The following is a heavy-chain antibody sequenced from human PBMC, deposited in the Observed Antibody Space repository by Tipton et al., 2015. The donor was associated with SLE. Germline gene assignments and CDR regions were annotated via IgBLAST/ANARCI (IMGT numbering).Heavy chain of an antibody. CDR3: ARGWESLDY. V-gene: IGHV1-18*01. CDR1: GYTFTSYD. CDR2: ITAYNGNT. J-gene: IGHJ4*02. D-gene: IGHD1-26*01. Sequence: QSGPEVKKPGASVKVSCKASGYTFTSYDISWVRQAPGQGLEWMGWITAYNGNTNYAQKLQGRVTLTADTSTSTAYMQLSGLRSDDTAVYYCARGWESLDYWGQGTLVPVSS.